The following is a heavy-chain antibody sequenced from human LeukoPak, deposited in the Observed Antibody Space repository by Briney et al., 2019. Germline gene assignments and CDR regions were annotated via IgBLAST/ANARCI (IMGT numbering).Heavy chain of an antibody. CDR1: GGSISSYY. CDR3: ARDTAMAPDI. Sequence: SETLSLTCTVSGGSISSYYWGWIRQPPGKGLEWIGSMYYSGSTYYNPSLKSRVTISVDTSKNQFSLKLSSVTAADTAVYYCARDTAMAPDIWGQGTMVTVSS. CDR2: MYYSGST. D-gene: IGHD5-18*01. V-gene: IGHV4-39*07. J-gene: IGHJ3*02.